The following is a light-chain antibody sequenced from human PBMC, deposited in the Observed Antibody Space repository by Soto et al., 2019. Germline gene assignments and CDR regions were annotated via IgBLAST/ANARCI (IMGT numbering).Light chain of an antibody. Sequence: DKQMTQSPSTLSASVGDRVTITCRASQTISTWMAWYQQKPGKAPKLLVYDASTLQSGVASRFSGSGSGTEFTLIISGLQPDDSATYYCQQYTNTNNPGMFGQGTKVDIK. CDR2: DAS. V-gene: IGKV1-5*01. CDR1: QTISTW. CDR3: QQYTNTNNPGM. J-gene: IGKJ2*01.